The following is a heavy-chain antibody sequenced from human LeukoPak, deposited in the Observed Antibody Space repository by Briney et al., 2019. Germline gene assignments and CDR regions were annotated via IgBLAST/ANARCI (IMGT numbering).Heavy chain of an antibody. V-gene: IGHV3-30*18. CDR2: ISYDGSNK. J-gene: IGHJ4*02. CDR3: AKDDSGVDY. D-gene: IGHD3-10*01. CDR1: GFTFSSYG. Sequence: GRSLRLSCAASGFTFSSYGMHWVRQAPGKGLEWVAVISYDGSNKYYADSVKGRFTISRDNSKNTLYLQMNSLRAEDTAVYYCAKDDSGVDYWGQGTLVTVSS.